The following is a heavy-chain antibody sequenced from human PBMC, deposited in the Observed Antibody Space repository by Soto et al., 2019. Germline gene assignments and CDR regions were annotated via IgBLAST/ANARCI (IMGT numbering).Heavy chain of an antibody. CDR3: AREGGYYDSSGSGVYHDYGVDV. CDR1: GGSISPYY. CDR2: IYTGGST. V-gene: IGHV4-4*07. Sequence: QVQLQESGPGPVKPSETLLLTCTVSGGSISPYYWCWIRQPAGKGLEWIGRIYTGGSTNYNPSLKSRVTMTLDMSKKQVSLKVRSVTAADTAVYYSAREGGYYDSSGSGVYHDYGVDVWGQGTTVTVSS. D-gene: IGHD3-22*01. J-gene: IGHJ6*02.